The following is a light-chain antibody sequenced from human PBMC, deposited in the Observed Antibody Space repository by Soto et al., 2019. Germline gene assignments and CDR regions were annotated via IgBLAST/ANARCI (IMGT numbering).Light chain of an antibody. J-gene: IGLJ3*02. Sequence: QSVLTQPPSASGTPGQRVTISCSGRSYNIGNNAVNWYQQFPGTAPKLLIYDNIQRPSGVPDRFSGSKSGTSASLAISGLQSEDEADYYCAAWGDNLNGWVFGGGTKVTVL. CDR3: AAWGDNLNGWV. CDR1: SYNIGNNA. V-gene: IGLV1-44*01. CDR2: DNI.